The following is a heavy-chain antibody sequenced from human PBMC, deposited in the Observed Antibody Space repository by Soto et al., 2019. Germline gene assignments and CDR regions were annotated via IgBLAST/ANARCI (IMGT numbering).Heavy chain of an antibody. CDR1: GYTLTELS. D-gene: IGHD3-3*01. V-gene: IGHV1-24*01. Sequence: ASVKVSCKVSGYTLTELSMHWVRQAPGKGLEWMGGFDPEDGETIYAQKFQGRVTMTEDTSTDTAYMELSSLRSEDTAVYYCATGILYYDFWSGYNFDYWGQGTLVTVSS. J-gene: IGHJ4*02. CDR2: FDPEDGET. CDR3: ATGILYYDFWSGYNFDY.